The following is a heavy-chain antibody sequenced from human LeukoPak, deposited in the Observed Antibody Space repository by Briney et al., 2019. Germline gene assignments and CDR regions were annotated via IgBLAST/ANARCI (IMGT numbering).Heavy chain of an antibody. J-gene: IGHJ4*02. CDR3: AREDCSSTSCYAAHGDSFDY. CDR2: ISSSSSYI. D-gene: IGHD2-2*01. Sequence: PGRSLRLSCAASGFTFSSYSMNWVRQAPGKGLEWVSSISSSSSYIYYADSVKGRFTISRDNAKNSLYLQMNSLRAEDTAVYYCAREDCSSTSCYAAHGDSFDYWGQGTLVTVSS. CDR1: GFTFSSYS. V-gene: IGHV3-21*01.